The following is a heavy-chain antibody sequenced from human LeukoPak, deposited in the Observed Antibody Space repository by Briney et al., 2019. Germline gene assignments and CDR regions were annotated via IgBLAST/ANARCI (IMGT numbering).Heavy chain of an antibody. CDR1: ADTFSVSGSY. CDR3: ARHLGSSIEY. CDR2: VYNRGDS. Sequence: SETLSLTCSVSADTFSVSGSYWGWIRQPPGRGLEWIASVYNRGDSYYNPSLGSRVTISVDTSKSQFSLTLGSVTAADTAVYYCARHLGSSIEYWGQGTLVTVSS. D-gene: IGHD3-10*01. V-gene: IGHV4-39*01. J-gene: IGHJ4*02.